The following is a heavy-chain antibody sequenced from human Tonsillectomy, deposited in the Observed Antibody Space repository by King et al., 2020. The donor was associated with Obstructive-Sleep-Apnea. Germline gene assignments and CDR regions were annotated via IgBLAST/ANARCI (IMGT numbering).Heavy chain of an antibody. CDR2: INSDGSST. D-gene: IGHD1-26*01. CDR1: GFTFRTYW. CDR3: ARDGRSPANY. Sequence: GGGVGQPGGALGLSCAASGFTFRTYWMHWVRHAPGKGQVWVSRINSDGSSTTYADSGKGRFTISRDNAKNTLYLQMNSLRAEDTAVYYCARDGRSPANYWGQGTLVTVSS. V-gene: IGHV3-74*01. J-gene: IGHJ4*02.